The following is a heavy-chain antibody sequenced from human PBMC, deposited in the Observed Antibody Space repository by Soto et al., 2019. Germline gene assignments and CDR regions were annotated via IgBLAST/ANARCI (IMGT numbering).Heavy chain of an antibody. V-gene: IGHV4-34*01. J-gene: IGHJ5*02. CDR3: ARCGYYYGSGSPNWFDP. CDR2: INHSGST. D-gene: IGHD3-10*01. CDR1: GGSFSGYY. Sequence: PSETLSLTCAVYGGSFSGYYWSWIRQPPGKGLEWIGEINHSGSTNYNPSLKSRVTISVDTSKNQFSLKLSSVTAADTAVYYCARCGYYYGSGSPNWFDPWGQGTLVTVSS.